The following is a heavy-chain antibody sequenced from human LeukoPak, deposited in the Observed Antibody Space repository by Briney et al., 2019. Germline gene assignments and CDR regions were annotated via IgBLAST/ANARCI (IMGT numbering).Heavy chain of an antibody. CDR3: AKAGVRYFDSSGLYAFDF. J-gene: IGHJ3*01. CDR2: IYYSGST. Sequence: SETLSLTCAVSGGSISSSSYYWAWIRQPPGKGLEWIGTIYYSGSTYHSPSLKSRVTMSVDTSRNQFSLKLSSVDAADTAVYYCAKAGVRYFDSSGLYAFDFWGQGTTVTVSS. CDR1: GGSISSSSYY. V-gene: IGHV4-39*01. D-gene: IGHD3-22*01.